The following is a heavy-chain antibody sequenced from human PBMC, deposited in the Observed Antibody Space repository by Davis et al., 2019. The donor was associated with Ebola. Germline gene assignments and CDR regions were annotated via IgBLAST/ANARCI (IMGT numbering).Heavy chain of an antibody. J-gene: IGHJ4*02. CDR1: GGSISSSSYY. V-gene: IGHV4-39*01. Sequence: PSETLSLTCTVSGGSISSSSYYWGWIRQPPGKGLEWIGSIYYSGSTYYNPSLKSRVTISVDTSKNQFSLKLSSVTAADTAVYYCAVTAAMGVDYWGQGTLVTVSS. CDR2: IYYSGST. CDR3: AVTAAMGVDY. D-gene: IGHD2-2*01.